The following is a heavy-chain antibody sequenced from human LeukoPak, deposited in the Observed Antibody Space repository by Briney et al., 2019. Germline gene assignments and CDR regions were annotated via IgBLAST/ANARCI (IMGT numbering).Heavy chain of an antibody. CDR3: ARDRAVWEVYYGMDV. Sequence: PSETLSLTCAVYGGSFSGYYWSWIRQPPGKGLEWIGEINHSGSTNYNPSLKSRVTISVDTSKNQFSLKLSSVTAADTAVYYCARDRAVWEVYYGMDVWGQGTTVTVSS. CDR1: GGSFSGYY. J-gene: IGHJ6*02. CDR2: INHSGST. V-gene: IGHV4-34*01. D-gene: IGHD3-16*01.